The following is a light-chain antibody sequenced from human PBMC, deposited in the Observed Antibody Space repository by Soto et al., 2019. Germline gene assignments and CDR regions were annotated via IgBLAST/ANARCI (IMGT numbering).Light chain of an antibody. Sequence: VVMMQSPVTLSVSPRDRVTLSCRASQSISNRLAWYQQKPGQAPRLLIYGASTRATGIPARFSGSGSGTEFTLTISTLQSEDFAVYYCQQYKYWRTFGQGAKVDFK. CDR1: QSISNR. CDR3: QQYKYWRT. CDR2: GAS. J-gene: IGKJ1*01. V-gene: IGKV3-15*01.